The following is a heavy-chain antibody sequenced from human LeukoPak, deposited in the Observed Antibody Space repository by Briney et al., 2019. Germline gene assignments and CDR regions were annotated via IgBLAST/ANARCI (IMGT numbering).Heavy chain of an antibody. Sequence: SETLSLTCAVYGGSFSGYYWSLIRQPPGKGLEWIGEINHSGSTNYNPSLKSRVTISVDTSKNQFSLKLSSVTAADTAVYYCARRDWVTVDAFDIWGQGTMVTVSS. CDR2: INHSGST. CDR1: GGSFSGYY. J-gene: IGHJ3*02. CDR3: ARRDWVTVDAFDI. D-gene: IGHD3-9*01. V-gene: IGHV4-34*01.